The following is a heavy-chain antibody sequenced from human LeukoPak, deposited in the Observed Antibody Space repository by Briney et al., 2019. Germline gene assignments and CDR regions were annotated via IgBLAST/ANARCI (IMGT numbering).Heavy chain of an antibody. J-gene: IGHJ6*02. CDR2: ISSSGGTI. D-gene: IGHD2-2*01. CDR1: GFTFSSYE. Sequence: GGSLRLSCSASGFTFSSYEMNWVPQAPGKGLEWLSYISSSGGTIYYADSVKGRFTISRDNAKNSLYLQMNSLRAEDTAVYYCARDLSYCTITSCSYYYYGMDVWGQGTTVIVSS. V-gene: IGHV3-48*03. CDR3: ARDLSYCTITSCSYYYYGMDV.